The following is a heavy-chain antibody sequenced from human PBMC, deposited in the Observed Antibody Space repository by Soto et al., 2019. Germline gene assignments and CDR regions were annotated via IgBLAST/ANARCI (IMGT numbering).Heavy chain of an antibody. Sequence: GGSLRLSCAASGFTFSSYGMNWVRQAPGKGLEWVAVISYVGRSKYYAESVKGRFTISRDNSKNTLYLQMNSLRAEDTGVYCCAKDLTYGMDVWGQGTTVTVSS. J-gene: IGHJ6*02. V-gene: IGHV3-30*18. CDR1: GFTFSSYG. CDR3: AKDLTYGMDV. CDR2: ISYVGRSK.